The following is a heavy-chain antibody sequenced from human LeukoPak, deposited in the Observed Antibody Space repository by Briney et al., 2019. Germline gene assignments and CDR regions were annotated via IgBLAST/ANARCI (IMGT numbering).Heavy chain of an antibody. J-gene: IGHJ4*02. D-gene: IGHD3-22*01. CDR1: GGTFSSYA. CDR3: ARDPLSASGYGGFDY. V-gene: IGHV1-69*05. CDR2: IIPIFGTA. Sequence: GASVKVSCKASGGTFSSYAISWVRQAPGQGLEWMGGIIPIFGTANYAQKFQGRVTITTDESTSTAYMELSSLRSEDTAVYYCARDPLSASGYGGFDYWGQGTLVTVSS.